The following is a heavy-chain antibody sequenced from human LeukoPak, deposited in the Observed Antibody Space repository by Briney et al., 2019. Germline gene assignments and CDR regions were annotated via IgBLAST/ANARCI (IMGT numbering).Heavy chain of an antibody. CDR2: IYSGGST. Sequence: GGSLRLSCAASGFTVSSNYMSWVRQAPGKGLEWVSVIYSGGSTYYADSVKGRFTISRDNSKNTLYLQMNSLRAEDTAVYYCARDGFSSGYPYDAFDIWGQGTMVTASS. J-gene: IGHJ3*02. CDR1: GFTVSSNY. CDR3: ARDGFSSGYPYDAFDI. V-gene: IGHV3-53*01. D-gene: IGHD3-22*01.